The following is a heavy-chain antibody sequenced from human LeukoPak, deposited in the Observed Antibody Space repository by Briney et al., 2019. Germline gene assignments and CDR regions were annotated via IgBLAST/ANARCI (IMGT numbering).Heavy chain of an antibody. CDR3: AISSADGDYADY. V-gene: IGHV1-24*01. J-gene: IGHJ4*02. D-gene: IGHD4-17*01. CDR1: GYTLTELS. CDR2: FDPEDGET. Sequence: ASVKVSCKVSGYTLTELSMHWVRQAPGKGLEWMGGFDPEDGETIYAQKFQGRVTMTEDTSTDTAYMELSSLRSEDTAVYYCAISSADGDYADYWGQGTLVTVSS.